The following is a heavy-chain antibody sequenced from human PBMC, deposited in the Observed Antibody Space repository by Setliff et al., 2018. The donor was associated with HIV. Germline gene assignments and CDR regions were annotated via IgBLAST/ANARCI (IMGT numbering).Heavy chain of an antibody. CDR2: ISFDSGTI. D-gene: IGHD2-15*01. J-gene: IGHJ4*02. V-gene: IGHV3-9*01. CDR1: GLRFEDYA. CDR3: GVSGGSSPGY. Sequence: GGSLRLSCAASGLRFEDYAMQWVRLPPGKGLQWVSYISFDSGTIGYAESVKGRFTISRDNAKNTHYLQMTSLRPEDTAVYYCGVSGGSSPGYWGPGTLVTVSS.